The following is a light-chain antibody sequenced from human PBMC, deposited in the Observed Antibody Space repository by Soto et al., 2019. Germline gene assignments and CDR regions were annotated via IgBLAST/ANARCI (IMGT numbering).Light chain of an antibody. V-gene: IGKV1-39*01. CDR2: AES. Sequence: DIQMTQSPSSLSASVGDRVTITCRASQSISNYLNWYQQKPGKAPKLLIYAESSLQSGVPSRFKGIGFGKDFTLTISSLNPEFFATYYGQQIYIFIPTPSAQGTRLE. J-gene: IGKJ5*01. CDR3: QQIYIFIPTP. CDR1: QSISNY.